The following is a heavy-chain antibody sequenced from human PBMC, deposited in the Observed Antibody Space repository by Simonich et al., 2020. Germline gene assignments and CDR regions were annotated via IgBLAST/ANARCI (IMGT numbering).Heavy chain of an antibody. D-gene: IGHD7-27*01. Sequence: QVQLVESGGGVVQPGRSLRLSCAASGFTFSSYAMHWVRQAPGKGLEWWAVISYDGINKYYDDSVKGRFTISRDNSKNTLYLQMNSLRAEDTAVYYCAREDLTGDAFDIWGQGTMVTVSS. V-gene: IGHV3-30*07. CDR1: GFTFSSYA. CDR3: AREDLTGDAFDI. CDR2: ISYDGINK. J-gene: IGHJ3*02.